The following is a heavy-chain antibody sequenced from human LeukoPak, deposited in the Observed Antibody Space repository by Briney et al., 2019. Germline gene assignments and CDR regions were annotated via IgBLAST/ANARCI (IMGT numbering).Heavy chain of an antibody. CDR1: GYSFTSYW. Sequence: GESLKISCKGSGYSFTSYWIGWVRQMPGEGLEWMGIIYPGDSDTRYSPSFQGQVTISADKSISTAYLQWSSLKASGTAMYYCARRRLGYCSSTSCHNWFDPWGQGTLVTVSS. J-gene: IGHJ5*02. V-gene: IGHV5-51*01. CDR3: ARRRLGYCSSTSCHNWFDP. CDR2: IYPGDSDT. D-gene: IGHD2-2*01.